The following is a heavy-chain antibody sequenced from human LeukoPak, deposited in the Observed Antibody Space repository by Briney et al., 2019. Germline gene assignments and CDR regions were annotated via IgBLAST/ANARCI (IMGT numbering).Heavy chain of an antibody. V-gene: IGHV3-48*02. CDR3: ARGALDFDY. CDR1: GFTFSSYS. CDR2: ISGTGSTI. Sequence: GGSLRLSCAASGFTFSSYSMNWVRQAPGKGLEWLSYISGTGSTIYYVDSVKGRFTISRDNAKNSLYLHMNSLKDEDTAVYYCARGALDFDYWGQGTLVTVSS. J-gene: IGHJ4*02.